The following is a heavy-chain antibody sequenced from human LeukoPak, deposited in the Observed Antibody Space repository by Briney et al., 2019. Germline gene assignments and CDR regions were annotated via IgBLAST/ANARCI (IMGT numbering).Heavy chain of an antibody. V-gene: IGHV3-11*06. CDR1: GFTFSDYY. J-gene: IGHJ4*02. D-gene: IGHD2-2*01. Sequence: GGSLRLSCAASGFTFSDYYMSWIRQAPGKGLEWVSSISSSSSYIYYADSVKGRFTISRDNAKNSLYLQMNSLRAEDTAVYYCARDLGYCSGSTCYVGYFDYWGQGTQVTVSS. CDR3: ARDLGYCSGSTCYVGYFDY. CDR2: ISSSSSYI.